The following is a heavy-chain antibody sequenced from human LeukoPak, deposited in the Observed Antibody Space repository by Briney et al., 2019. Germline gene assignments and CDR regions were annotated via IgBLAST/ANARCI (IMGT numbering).Heavy chain of an antibody. V-gene: IGHV3-23*01. CDR3: AKGNTGSFYSASDY. Sequence: GGSLRLSCAASGFTFSNYAVGWVRQAPGQGLEWVSTISDSGGNTYHADSVKGRFTISRDNSKNTVYLQMNSLRAEDTAVYYCAKGNTGSFYSASDYRGQGTLVTVSS. J-gene: IGHJ4*02. D-gene: IGHD2-15*01. CDR1: GFTFSNYA. CDR2: ISDSGGNT.